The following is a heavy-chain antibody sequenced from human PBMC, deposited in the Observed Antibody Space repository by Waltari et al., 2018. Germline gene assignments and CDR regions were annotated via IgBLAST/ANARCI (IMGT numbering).Heavy chain of an antibody. J-gene: IGHJ4*02. V-gene: IGHV3-21*01. CDR3: ARVEGEYSGYGLAYGY. CDR1: GFTFSSYS. D-gene: IGHD5-12*01. Sequence: EVQLVESGGGLVKPGGSLRLSCAASGFTFSSYSMNWVRQAPGKGLEWVSSISSSSSYIYYADSVKGRFTISRDNAKNSLYLQMNSLRAEDTAVYYCARVEGEYSGYGLAYGYWGQGTLVTVSS. CDR2: ISSSSSYI.